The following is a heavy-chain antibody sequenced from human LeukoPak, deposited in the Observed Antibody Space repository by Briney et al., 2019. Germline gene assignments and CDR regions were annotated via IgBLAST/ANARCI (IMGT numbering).Heavy chain of an antibody. J-gene: IGHJ4*02. V-gene: IGHV4-4*02. D-gene: IGHD6-13*01. CDR3: ARQARIAAAGSL. Sequence: SGTLSLTCAVSGVSISSSNWWSWVRQAPGKGLEWIGEIYHSGSTNYNPSLKSRVTISVDTSKNQFSLKLSSVTAADTAVYYCARQARIAAAGSLWGQGTLVTVSS. CDR2: IYHSGST. CDR1: GVSISSSNW.